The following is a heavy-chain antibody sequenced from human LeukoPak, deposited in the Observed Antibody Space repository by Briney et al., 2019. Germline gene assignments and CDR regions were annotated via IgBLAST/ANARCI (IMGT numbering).Heavy chain of an antibody. CDR1: VYTCTIYY. V-gene: IGHV1-46*01. CDR3: ARTYYDFWSGYYGFDY. CDR2: INPSGGST. J-gene: IGHJ4*02. D-gene: IGHD3-3*01. Sequence: GASVKLSFKASVYTCTIYYMHWVRHGQGPGLEWMGIINPSGGSTSYAQKFQGRVTMTRDMSTSTVYMELSSLRSEDTAVYYCARTYYDFWSGYYGFDYWGQGTLVTVSS.